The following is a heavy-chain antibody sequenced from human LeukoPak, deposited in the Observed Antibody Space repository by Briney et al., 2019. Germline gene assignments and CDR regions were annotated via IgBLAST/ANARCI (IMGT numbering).Heavy chain of an antibody. CDR3: ASSTGRDIVVVVAAVQVVGSAPMDV. J-gene: IGHJ6*02. CDR2: IYYSGST. CDR1: GGSISSSSYY. V-gene: IGHV4-39*01. D-gene: IGHD2-15*01. Sequence: SETLSLTCTVSGGSISSSSYYWGWIRQPPGKGLEWIGSIYYSGSTYYNPSLKSRVTISVDTSKNQFSLKLSSVTAADTAVYYCASSTGRDIVVVVAAVQVVGSAPMDVWGQGTTVTVSS.